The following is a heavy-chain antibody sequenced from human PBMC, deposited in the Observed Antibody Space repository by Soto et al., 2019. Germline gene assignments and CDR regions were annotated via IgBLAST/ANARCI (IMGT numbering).Heavy chain of an antibody. CDR2: MNPNSGNT. V-gene: IGHV1-8*01. CDR3: ARGGTTGTTSFGWFHP. J-gene: IGHJ5*02. CDR1: GYTFTSFD. Sequence: ASVKVSCKASGYTFTSFDINWVRQATGQGLEWMGWMNPNSGNTGYAQKFQGRVTMTRNTSIRTAYMELSSLRSEDTAVYYCARGGTTGTTSFGWFHPWGQGTMVTVYS. D-gene: IGHD1-7*01.